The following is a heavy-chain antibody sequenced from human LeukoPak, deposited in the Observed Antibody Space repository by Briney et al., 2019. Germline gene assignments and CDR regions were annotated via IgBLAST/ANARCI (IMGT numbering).Heavy chain of an antibody. CDR3: ARASTNGDYLDY. CDR2: ISSSSSYI. V-gene: IGHV3-21*01. Sequence: GGSLRLSCAASGFTFSSYSMNWVRQALGKGLEWVSSISSSSSYIYYADSVKGRFTISRDNAKNSLYLQMNSLRAEDTAVYYCARASTNGDYLDYWGQGTLVTVSS. D-gene: IGHD2-8*01. J-gene: IGHJ4*02. CDR1: GFTFSSYS.